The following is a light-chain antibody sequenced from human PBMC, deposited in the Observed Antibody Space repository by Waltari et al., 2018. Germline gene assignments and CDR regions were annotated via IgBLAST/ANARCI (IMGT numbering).Light chain of an antibody. V-gene: IGLV2-14*01. J-gene: IGLJ2*01. Sequence: QSALTQPASVSGSPGQSITISCTGTSRDIGAYHSVSWYQQFPGKAPKLIIYDVSKRPSGVSNRFSGSKSGDSASLTISGLQVDDEAHYHCASYTSGSTHVAFGGGTQVTVL. CDR1: SRDIGAYHS. CDR2: DVS. CDR3: ASYTSGSTHVA.